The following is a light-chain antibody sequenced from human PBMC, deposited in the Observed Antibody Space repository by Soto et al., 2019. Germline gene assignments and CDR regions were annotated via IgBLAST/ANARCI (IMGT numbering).Light chain of an antibody. CDR2: AAS. CDR3: QQSYSTPFP. Sequence: DIQMTQSPSSLSASVGDRVTINCRASQSISSYLNWYQQKPGKAPKLLIYAASSLQSGVPSRFSGSGSGTDFTLTISSLQPEDFATYYCQQSYSTPFPFGGGTKVEIK. V-gene: IGKV1-39*01. J-gene: IGKJ4*01. CDR1: QSISSY.